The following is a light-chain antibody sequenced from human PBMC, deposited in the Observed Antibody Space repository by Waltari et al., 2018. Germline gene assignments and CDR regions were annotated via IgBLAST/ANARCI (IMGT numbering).Light chain of an antibody. V-gene: IGKV1-8*01. CDR3: QQYYSYPPT. Sequence: AIRMTQAPSSLSASTGDSVTITYRASQGISSYLAWYQQKPGKAPKLLIYAASTLQSGVPSRFSGSGSGTDFTLTISCLQSEDFATYYCQQYYSYPPTFGQGTKVEIK. CDR1: QGISSY. CDR2: AAS. J-gene: IGKJ1*01.